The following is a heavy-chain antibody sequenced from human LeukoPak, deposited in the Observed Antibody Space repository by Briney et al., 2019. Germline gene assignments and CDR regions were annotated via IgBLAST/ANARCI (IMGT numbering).Heavy chain of an antibody. V-gene: IGHV4-39*01. CDR3: ARRTTGTTRNDYAFDI. D-gene: IGHD1-1*01. J-gene: IGHJ3*02. CDR2: IYYTGST. CDR1: GGSISSSDYY. Sequence: SETLSLTCTVSGGSISSSDYYWGWIRQPPGKGLEWIGSIYYTGSTYYNPSLKSRVTISVDTSKNQFSLKLSSVTAADTAVYFCARRTTGTTRNDYAFDIWGQGTMVTVSS.